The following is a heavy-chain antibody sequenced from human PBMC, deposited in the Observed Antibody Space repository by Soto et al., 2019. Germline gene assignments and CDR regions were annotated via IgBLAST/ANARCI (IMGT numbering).Heavy chain of an antibody. CDR2: VNPSSGNT. CDR3: AKNADFFHSRMDV. Sequence: QVLLMQSGAEVRKPGASVTVSCEASGVTFGNYEINWVRQAPGQGLEWMGWVNPSSGNTGYAQKFQGRATMTRITSTNTAYMELRSLTSEDTAVYYCAKNADFFHSRMDVWGEGTTVTVSS. J-gene: IGHJ6*03. V-gene: IGHV1-8*01. CDR1: GVTFGNYE. D-gene: IGHD2-15*01.